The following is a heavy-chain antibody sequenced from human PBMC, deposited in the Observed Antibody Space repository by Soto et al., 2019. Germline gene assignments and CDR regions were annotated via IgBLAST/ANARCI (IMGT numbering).Heavy chain of an antibody. D-gene: IGHD5-12*01. V-gene: IGHV4-31*03. CDR1: GGSISSGGYY. CDR3: ARDEFGDGYNLGY. CDR2: IYYSGST. Sequence: SETLSLTCTVSGGSISSGGYYWSWIRQHPGKGLEWIGYIYYSGSTYYNPSLKSRVTISVDTSKNQFSLKLSSVTAADTAVYYCARDEFGDGYNLGYWGQGTLVTVSS. J-gene: IGHJ4*02.